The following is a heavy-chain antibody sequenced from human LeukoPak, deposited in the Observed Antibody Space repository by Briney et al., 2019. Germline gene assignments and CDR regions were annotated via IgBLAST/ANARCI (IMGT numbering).Heavy chain of an antibody. CDR3: ARAASRLSPLPFDP. D-gene: IGHD2-15*01. CDR2: IYHSGST. J-gene: IGHJ5*02. V-gene: IGHV4-4*02. Sequence: SETLSLTCAVSGGSISSSNWWSWVRQPPGKGLEWIGEIYHSGSTNYNPSLKSRVTISVDKSKNQFSLKLSSVTAADTAVYYCARAASRLSPLPFDPWGQGTLVTVSS. CDR1: GGSISSSNW.